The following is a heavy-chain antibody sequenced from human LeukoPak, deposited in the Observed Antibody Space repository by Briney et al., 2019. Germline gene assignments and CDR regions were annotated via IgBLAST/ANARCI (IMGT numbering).Heavy chain of an antibody. Sequence: SETLCLTCTVSGGSISSYYWSWIRQPPGKGLEWIGYIYYSGSTNYNPSLKSRVTISVDTSKNQFSLKLSSVTAADTAVYYCARTVFDFDYYGSGRGYYYGMDVWGQGTTVTVSS. V-gene: IGHV4-59*01. CDR3: ARTVFDFDYYGSGRGYYYGMDV. CDR1: GGSISSYY. CDR2: IYYSGST. D-gene: IGHD3-10*01. J-gene: IGHJ6*02.